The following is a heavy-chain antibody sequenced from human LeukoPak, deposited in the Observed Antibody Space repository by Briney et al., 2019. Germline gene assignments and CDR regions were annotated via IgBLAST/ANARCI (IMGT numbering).Heavy chain of an antibody. CDR3: GRQYCSGGSCYSAFDM. CDR2: IKEDGSEK. J-gene: IGHJ3*02. CDR1: GFTFSSHG. V-gene: IGHV3-7*01. D-gene: IGHD2-15*01. Sequence: GTSLRLSCAASGFTFSSHGMHWVRQAPGMGLEWVANIKEDGSEKYYVDSVKGRFTISRDNAKNSLYLQMNSLRAEDTAVYYCGRQYCSGGSCYSAFDMWGQGTMVTVSS.